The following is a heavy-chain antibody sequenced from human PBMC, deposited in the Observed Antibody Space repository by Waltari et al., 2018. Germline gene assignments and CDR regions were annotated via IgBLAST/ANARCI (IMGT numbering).Heavy chain of an antibody. J-gene: IGHJ4*02. V-gene: IGHV3-64D*08. D-gene: IGHD5-18*01. CDR3: VKDTAAMGFDY. CDR2: ISSNGGST. Sequence: EVQLVESGGGLVQPGGSLRLSCSASGFTFSSYAMPWVRQAPGKGLEYVSAISSNGGSTYYADSVKGRFTISRDNSKNTLYLQMSSLRAEDTAVYYCVKDTAAMGFDYWGQGTLVTVSS. CDR1: GFTFSSYA.